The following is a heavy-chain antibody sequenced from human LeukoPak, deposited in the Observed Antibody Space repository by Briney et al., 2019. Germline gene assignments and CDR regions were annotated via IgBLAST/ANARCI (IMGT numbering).Heavy chain of an antibody. CDR3: AREAPRIVVVVAATQYYGMDV. D-gene: IGHD2-15*01. J-gene: IGHJ6*02. CDR1: GYTFTSYG. CDR2: ISAYNGNT. Sequence: GASVKVSCKASGYTFTSYGISWVRQAPGQGLEWMGWISAYNGNTNYAQKLQGRVTMTTDTSTSTAYMELRSLRSDDTAVYYCAREAPRIVVVVAATQYYGMDVWGQGTTATVSS. V-gene: IGHV1-18*01.